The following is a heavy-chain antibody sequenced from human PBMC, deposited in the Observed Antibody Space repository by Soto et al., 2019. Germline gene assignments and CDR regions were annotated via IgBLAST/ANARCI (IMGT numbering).Heavy chain of an antibody. CDR1: GFTFSSYA. D-gene: IGHD5-18*01. V-gene: IGHV3-30-3*01. CDR2: ISYDGSNK. J-gene: IGHJ4*02. Sequence: QVQLVESGGGVVQPGRSLRLSCAASGFTFSSYAMHWVRQAPDKGLEWVAVISYDGSNKYYADSVKGLFTISRDNSKNTLYLHMNSVRAEDTAVYYCARADTAMVTYCDYWGQGTLVTVSS. CDR3: ARADTAMVTYCDY.